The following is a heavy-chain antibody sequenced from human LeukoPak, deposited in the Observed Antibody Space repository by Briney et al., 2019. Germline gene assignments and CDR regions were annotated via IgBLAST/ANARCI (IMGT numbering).Heavy chain of an antibody. CDR2: IYYSGTT. V-gene: IGHV4-39*01. J-gene: IGHJ4*02. CDR3: AKHYVGSSYNHGLDC. Sequence: SETLSLTCTVSGGSISSVNYYWGWIRQPPGKGLEWIGSIYYSGTTYYNPSLKSRVTISVDTSKNQFSLKLSSVTAADTALYYCAKHYVGSSYNHGLDCWGQGTLVTVSS. CDR1: GGSISSVNYY. D-gene: IGHD3-10*01.